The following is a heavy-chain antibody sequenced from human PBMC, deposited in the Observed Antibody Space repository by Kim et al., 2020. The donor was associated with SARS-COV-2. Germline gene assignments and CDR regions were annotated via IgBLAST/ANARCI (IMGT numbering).Heavy chain of an antibody. D-gene: IGHD5-18*01. Sequence: SETLSLTCTVSGGSISSSSYYWGWIRQPPGKGREWIGSIYYSGSTYYNPSLKSRVTISVDTSKNQFSLKLSSVTAADTGVYYCARHTWIQHGGVLDYGGQGTPVTVSS. V-gene: IGHV4-39*01. CDR2: IYYSGST. CDR1: GGSISSSSYY. J-gene: IGHJ4*02. CDR3: ARHTWIQHGGVLDY.